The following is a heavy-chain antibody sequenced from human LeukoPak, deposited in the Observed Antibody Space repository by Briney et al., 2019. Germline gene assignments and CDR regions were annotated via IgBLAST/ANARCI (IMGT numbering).Heavy chain of an antibody. CDR2: ISYDGSNK. D-gene: IGHD4-17*01. V-gene: IGHV3-30*18. CDR1: GFTFSSYS. Sequence: GGSLRLSCAASGFTFSSYSMHWVRQAPGKGLEWVAVISYDGSNKFYGDSVKGRFTISRDNSKNTLFLQMNSLRAEDTAVYYCAKAESFGDGFHWFDPWGQGTLVTVSS. CDR3: AKAESFGDGFHWFDP. J-gene: IGHJ5*02.